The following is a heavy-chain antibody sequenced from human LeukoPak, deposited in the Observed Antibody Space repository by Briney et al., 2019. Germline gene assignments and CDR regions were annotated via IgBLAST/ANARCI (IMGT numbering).Heavy chain of an antibody. D-gene: IGHD6-13*01. V-gene: IGHV3-30*04. J-gene: IGHJ4*02. CDR1: GFTFSSYA. CDR2: ILNDGGDN. CDR3: ARDGDPISAAGTMLDY. Sequence: GGSLRLSCAASGFTFSSYAMHWVRQAPGEGLEWVASILNDGGDNYYAGSVEGRFTISRDNSKMPLYLQMNSLRPEHTAVYFCARDGDPISAAGTMLDYWGRGTLVTVSS.